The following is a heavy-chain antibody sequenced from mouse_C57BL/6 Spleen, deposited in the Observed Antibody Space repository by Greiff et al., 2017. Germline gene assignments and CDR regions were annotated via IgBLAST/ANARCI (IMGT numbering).Heavy chain of an antibody. D-gene: IGHD1-1*01. CDR3: ARRGYGSSYWYFDV. Sequence: QVQLKQSGAELVKPGASVKLSCKASGYTFTSYWMQWVKQKPGQGLEWIGEIDPSDSYTNYNQKFKGNATLTVDTSSSTAYMQLSSLTSEDSAVYYCARRGYGSSYWYFDVWGTGTTVTVSS. J-gene: IGHJ1*03. CDR2: IDPSDSYT. V-gene: IGHV1-50*01. CDR1: GYTFTSYW.